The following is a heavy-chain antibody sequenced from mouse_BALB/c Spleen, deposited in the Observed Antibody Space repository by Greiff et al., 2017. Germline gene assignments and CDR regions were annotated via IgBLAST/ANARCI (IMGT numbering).Heavy chain of an antibody. CDR3: ANRYDGGDAMDY. CDR1: GYTFTSYW. CDR2: INPSNGRT. D-gene: IGHD2-14*01. Sequence: QVQLQQPGAELVKPGASVKLSCKASGYTFTSYWMHWVKQRPGQGLEWIGEINPSNGRTNYNEKFKSKATLTVDKSSSTAYMQLSSLTSEDSAVYYCANRYDGGDAMDYWGQGTSVTVSS. V-gene: IGHV1S81*02. J-gene: IGHJ4*01.